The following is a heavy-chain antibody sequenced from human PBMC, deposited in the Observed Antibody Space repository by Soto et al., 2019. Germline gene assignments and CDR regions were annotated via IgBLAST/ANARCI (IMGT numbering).Heavy chain of an antibody. CDR2: ISYDGSNK. J-gene: IGHJ4*02. Sequence: PGGSLRLSCAASGFTFSSYVMHWVRQSPGKGLEWVAVISYDGSNKYYAGSVKGRFTISRDNSKNTLYLQMNSLRAEDTAVYYCAKDGGRRVVVVAATRVDYWGQGTLVTVSS. CDR1: GFTFSSYV. V-gene: IGHV3-30*18. CDR3: AKDGGRRVVVVAATRVDY. D-gene: IGHD2-15*01.